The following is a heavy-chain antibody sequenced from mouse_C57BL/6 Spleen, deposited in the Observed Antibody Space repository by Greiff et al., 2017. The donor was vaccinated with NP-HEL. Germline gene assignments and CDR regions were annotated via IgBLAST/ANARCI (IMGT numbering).Heavy chain of an antibody. J-gene: IGHJ2*01. Sequence: VQLQQSGTELVKPGASVKLSCKASGYTFTSYWMHWVKQRPGQGLEWIGNINPSNGGTNYNEKFKSKATLTVDKSSSTAYMQLSSLTAEDSAVYYCARWYGWLRRDFDYWGQGTTLTVSS. CDR2: INPSNGGT. CDR1: GYTFTSYW. D-gene: IGHD2-2*01. V-gene: IGHV1-53*01. CDR3: ARWYGWLRRDFDY.